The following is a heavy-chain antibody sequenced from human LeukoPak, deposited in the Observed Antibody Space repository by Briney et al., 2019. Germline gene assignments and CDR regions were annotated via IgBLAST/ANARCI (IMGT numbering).Heavy chain of an antibody. V-gene: IGHV1-2*02. D-gene: IGHD3-3*01. Sequence: ASVKVSCKASGYTFTGYYMHWVRQAPGQGLEWMGWINPNSGGTNYAQKFQGRVTMSVDTSKNQFSLKLSSVTAADTAVYYCAREWEFGVVIFDYWGQGTLVTVSS. CDR3: AREWEFGVVIFDY. J-gene: IGHJ4*02. CDR2: INPNSGGT. CDR1: GYTFTGYY.